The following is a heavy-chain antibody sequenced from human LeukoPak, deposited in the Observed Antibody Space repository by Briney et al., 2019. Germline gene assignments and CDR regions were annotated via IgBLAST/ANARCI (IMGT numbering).Heavy chain of an antibody. Sequence: GGSLRLSCAASGFTFSSYGMHWVRQAPGKGLEWVAFVRYDGSDKYAESVRGRFTISRDNSKNTVDVQMNSLRPEDTGVYYCAKDLSGYSTTWSPGYMDVWGEGITVTVT. CDR2: VRYDGSDK. D-gene: IGHD5-12*01. CDR3: AKDLSGYSTTWSPGYMDV. CDR1: GFTFSSYG. J-gene: IGHJ6*03. V-gene: IGHV3-30*02.